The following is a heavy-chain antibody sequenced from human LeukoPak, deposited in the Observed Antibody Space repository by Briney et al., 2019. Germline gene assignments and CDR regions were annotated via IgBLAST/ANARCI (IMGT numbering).Heavy chain of an antibody. D-gene: IGHD3-22*01. CDR3: AREGDYYDSSGHYVLDY. Sequence: SQTLSLTCAISGDSVSSNSAAWNWIRQSPSRGLEWLGRTYYRSKWYNDYALSVKSRITINPDTSKNQFSLQLNSVTPEDTAVYYCAREGDYYDSSGHYVLDYWGQGTLVTVSS. CDR1: GDSVSSNSAA. CDR2: TYYRSKWYN. J-gene: IGHJ4*02. V-gene: IGHV6-1*01.